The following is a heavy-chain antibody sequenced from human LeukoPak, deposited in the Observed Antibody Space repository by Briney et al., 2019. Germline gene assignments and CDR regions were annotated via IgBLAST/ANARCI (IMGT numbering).Heavy chain of an antibody. CDR3: AKDARYSSSWDSAFDY. V-gene: IGHV3-23*01. Sequence: QPGGSLRLSCAASGFTFSSYAMSWVRQAPGKGLEWVAAISGSGGGTYYADSVKGRFTISRDNSKNTLYLQMNSLRAEDTAGDSWAKDARYSSSWDSAFDYWGQGTLVTVSS. D-gene: IGHD6-13*01. CDR2: ISGSGGGT. CDR1: GFTFSSYA. J-gene: IGHJ4*02.